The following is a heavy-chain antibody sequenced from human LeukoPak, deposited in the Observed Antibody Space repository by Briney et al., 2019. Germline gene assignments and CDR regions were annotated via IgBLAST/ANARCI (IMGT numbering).Heavy chain of an antibody. CDR2: ISSSSSYI. V-gene: IGHV3-21*04. D-gene: IGHD3-16*02. Sequence: GGSLRLSCAASGFTFSSYSMNWVRQAPGKGLEWVSSISSSSSYIYYADSVKGRFTISRDNAKNSLYLQMNSLRAEDTAVYYCARRVWGTNRYTDCWGQGTLVTVSS. J-gene: IGHJ4*02. CDR3: ARRVWGTNRYTDC. CDR1: GFTFSSYS.